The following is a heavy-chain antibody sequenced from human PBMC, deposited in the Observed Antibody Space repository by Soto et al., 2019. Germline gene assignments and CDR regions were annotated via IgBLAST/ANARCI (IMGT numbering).Heavy chain of an antibody. CDR2: IYYSGNT. Sequence: SETLSLTCTVSGGSISSSSYYWGWIRQPPGKGLEWIGSIYYSGNTYYNPSLKSRVTISVDTSKNQFSLKLSSVTAADTAVYYCASLTVLLHWFDPWGQGTLVTVSS. V-gene: IGHV4-39*01. CDR1: GGSISSSSYY. J-gene: IGHJ5*02. CDR3: ASLTVLLHWFDP. D-gene: IGHD3-10*01.